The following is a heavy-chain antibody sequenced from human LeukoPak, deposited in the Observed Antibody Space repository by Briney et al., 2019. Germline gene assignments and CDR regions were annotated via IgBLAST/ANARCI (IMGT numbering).Heavy chain of an antibody. V-gene: IGHV1-18*01. CDR1: GGTFSSYA. D-gene: IGHD3-22*01. CDR3: ARAYYDSSGYCDFDY. J-gene: IGHJ4*02. CDR2: ISAYNGNT. Sequence: ASVKVSCKASGGTFSSYAISWVRQAPGQGLEWMGWISAYNGNTNYAQKLQGRVTMTTDTSTSTAYMELRSLRSDDTAVYYCARAYYDSSGYCDFDYWGQGTLVTVSS.